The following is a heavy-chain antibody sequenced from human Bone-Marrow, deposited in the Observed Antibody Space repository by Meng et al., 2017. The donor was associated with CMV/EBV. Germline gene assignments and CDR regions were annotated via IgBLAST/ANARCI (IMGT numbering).Heavy chain of an antibody. J-gene: IGHJ4*02. CDR2: INPNSGGT. CDR3: ARVGYDSSGYMFDY. CDR1: GYTFAGYF. D-gene: IGHD3-22*01. V-gene: IGHV1-2*02. Sequence: ASVKVSCKASGYTFAGYFMHWVRQAPGQGLEWMGWINPNSGGTNYAQKFQGRVTMTRDTSMSTAYVELSRLRSDDTAVYYCARVGYDSSGYMFDYWGQGTLVTVSS.